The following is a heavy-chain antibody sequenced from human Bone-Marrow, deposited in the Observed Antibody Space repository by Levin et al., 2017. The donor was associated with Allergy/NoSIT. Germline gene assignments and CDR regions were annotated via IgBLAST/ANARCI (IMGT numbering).Heavy chain of an antibody. CDR2: IKQDGSEK. V-gene: IGHV3-7*01. Sequence: GESLKISCAASGFTISSYWMTWVRQAPGKGLEWVANIKQDGSEKYYVDSVKGRFTISRDNPKNSLYLQMNSLRPDDTAVYYCARESGLDYWGPGTLVTVSS. CDR3: ARESGLDY. J-gene: IGHJ4*02. CDR1: GFTISSYW.